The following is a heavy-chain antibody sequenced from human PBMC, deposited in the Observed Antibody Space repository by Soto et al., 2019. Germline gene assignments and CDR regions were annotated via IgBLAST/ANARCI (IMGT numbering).Heavy chain of an antibody. J-gene: IGHJ3*02. CDR3: ARGGLVYTNAFDI. Sequence: PSETLSLTCTVSGGSISSGGYYWSWIRQHPGKGLGWIGYIYYSGSTYYNPSLKSRVTISVDTSKNQFSLKLSSVTAADTAVYYCARGGLVYTNAFDIWGQGTMVTVS. V-gene: IGHV4-31*03. CDR2: IYYSGST. D-gene: IGHD1-20*01. CDR1: GGSISSGGYY.